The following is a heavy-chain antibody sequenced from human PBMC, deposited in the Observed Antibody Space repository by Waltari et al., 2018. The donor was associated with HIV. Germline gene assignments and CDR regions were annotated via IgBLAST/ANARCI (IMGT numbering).Heavy chain of an antibody. CDR2: INPNSGGT. CDR1: GYTFTGYY. J-gene: IGHJ4*02. D-gene: IGHD3-22*01. Sequence: QVQLVQSGAEVKKPGASVKVSCKASGYTFTGYYMHWVRQAPGQGLEWMGRINPNSGGTNYAQKFQGRVTMTRDTSISTAYMELSRLGSDDTAVYYCARNYYDSSGYSDYWGQGTLVTVSS. CDR3: ARNYYDSSGYSDY. V-gene: IGHV1-2*06.